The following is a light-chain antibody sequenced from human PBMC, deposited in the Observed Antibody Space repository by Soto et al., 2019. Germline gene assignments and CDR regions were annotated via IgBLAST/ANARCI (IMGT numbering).Light chain of an antibody. V-gene: IGLV2-14*01. CDR1: SSDVGGYNY. J-gene: IGLJ1*01. Sequence: QSALTQPASVSGSPGQSITISCTGTSSDVGGYNYVSWYQQHPGKAPKLMIYDVSNRPSGVSNRFSGSKSGNTASLTISGLQAEDEADYYCSSYTSSSTRGVFGTGTRSPS. CDR3: SSYTSSSTRGV. CDR2: DVS.